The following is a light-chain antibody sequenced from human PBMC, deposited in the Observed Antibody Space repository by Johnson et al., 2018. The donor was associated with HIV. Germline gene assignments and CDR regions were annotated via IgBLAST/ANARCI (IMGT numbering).Light chain of an antibody. V-gene: IGLV1-51*02. J-gene: IGLJ1*01. Sequence: QSVLTQPPSVSAAPGQKVTISCSGSSSNIGNNYVSWYQQLPGTAPKLLIYENNKRPSGIPDRFSGSKSDTSATLGITGLQTGDEADYYCGTWSGSLNFGTGTKVTVL. CDR2: ENN. CDR3: GTWSGSLN. CDR1: SSNIGNNY.